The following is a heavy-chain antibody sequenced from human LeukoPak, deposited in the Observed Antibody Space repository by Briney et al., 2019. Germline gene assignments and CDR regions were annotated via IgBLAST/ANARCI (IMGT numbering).Heavy chain of an antibody. CDR2: IRSKAYGGTT. J-gene: IGHJ4*02. CDR3: TRDPTTGTLTPIDY. V-gene: IGHV3-49*04. D-gene: IGHD1-1*01. CDR1: GFTFGDYA. Sequence: GGSLRLSCTASGFTFGDYAMSWVRQAPGKGLEWVGFIRSKAYGGTTEYAASVKGRFTISRDDSKSIAYLQMNSLKTEDTAVYYCTRDPTTGTLTPIDYWGQGTLVTVSS.